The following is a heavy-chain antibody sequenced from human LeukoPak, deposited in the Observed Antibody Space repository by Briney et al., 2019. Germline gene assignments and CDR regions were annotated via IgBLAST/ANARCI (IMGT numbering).Heavy chain of an antibody. D-gene: IGHD4-17*01. J-gene: IGHJ2*01. CDR3: ARGGYGDYENYWYFDL. Sequence: ASVKVSCKASGYTFTGYYMHWVRQAPGQGLEWMGWINPNSGGTNYAQKFQGRVTMTRVTSISTAYMELSRLRSDDTAVYYCARGGYGDYENYWYFDLWGRGTLVTVSS. CDR1: GYTFTGYY. V-gene: IGHV1-2*02. CDR2: INPNSGGT.